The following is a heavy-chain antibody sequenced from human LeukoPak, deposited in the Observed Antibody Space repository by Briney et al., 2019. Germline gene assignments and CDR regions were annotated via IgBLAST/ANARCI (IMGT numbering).Heavy chain of an antibody. Sequence: GGSLTLSCAASGFTFSSSWMKWVRQAPGKGLESVAVIKEDGSEKYYVDSVKGRSAISRDNAKNSLYLQMNNVRAEDTAVYFCAANTQSGYWGQGALVTVSS. D-gene: IGHD3-16*01. CDR1: GFTFSSSW. J-gene: IGHJ4*02. CDR2: IKEDGSEK. CDR3: AANTQSGY. V-gene: IGHV3-7*05.